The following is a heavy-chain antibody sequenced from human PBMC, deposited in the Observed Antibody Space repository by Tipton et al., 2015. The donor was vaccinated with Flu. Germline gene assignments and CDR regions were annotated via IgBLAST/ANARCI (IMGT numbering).Heavy chain of an antibody. Sequence: LRLSCTVSGGSISSSRYYWGWIRQPPGKGLEWIGSIYHSGTAYYNPSLKNRVTISVDTSKNQISLKLSSVTAADTAVYYCARYPESNYHWFGPWGQGALVTVSS. CDR3: ARYPESNYHWFGP. D-gene: IGHD4-11*01. CDR1: GGSISSSRYY. CDR2: IYHSGTA. V-gene: IGHV4-39*07. J-gene: IGHJ5*02.